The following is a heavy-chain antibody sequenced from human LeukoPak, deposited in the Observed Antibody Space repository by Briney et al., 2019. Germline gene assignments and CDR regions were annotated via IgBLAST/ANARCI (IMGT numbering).Heavy chain of an antibody. V-gene: IGHV5-51*01. CDR2: ISPGDSDP. D-gene: IGHD6-19*01. Sequence: GESLKISCKGSGYSFTNYWIGWVRQMSGKGLEWMGIISPGDSDPRYGPSFQGQVTISADKSINTAYLQWSSLKASDTAMYYCTRVVAVAGTEYFDNWGQGTLVTVSS. CDR1: GYSFTNYW. CDR3: TRVVAVAGTEYFDN. J-gene: IGHJ4*02.